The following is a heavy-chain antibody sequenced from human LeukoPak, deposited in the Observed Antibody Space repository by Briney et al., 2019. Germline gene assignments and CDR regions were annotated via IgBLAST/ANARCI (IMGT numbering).Heavy chain of an antibody. CDR1: GFTFSSSA. CDR2: ISNNGGYT. D-gene: IGHD2-15*01. J-gene: IGHJ4*02. Sequence: GGSLRLSCAASGFTFSSSAMSWVRQAPGKGLEWVSAISNNGGYTYYADSVQGRFTISRDDSKSTLCLQMNSLRAEDTAVYYCAKQLGYCSDGSCYFPYWGQGTLVTVSS. V-gene: IGHV3-23*01. CDR3: AKQLGYCSDGSCYFPY.